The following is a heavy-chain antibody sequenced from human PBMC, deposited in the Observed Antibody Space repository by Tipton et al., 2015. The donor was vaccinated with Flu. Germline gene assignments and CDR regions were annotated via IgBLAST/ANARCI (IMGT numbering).Heavy chain of an antibody. CDR1: GFTFSSYW. CDR2: INSDGSST. CDR3: ARSVLVADVTRAFDI. J-gene: IGHJ3*02. V-gene: IGHV3-74*01. D-gene: IGHD2-2*01. Sequence: SLRLSCAASGFTFSSYWMHWVRQAQGKGLVWVSRINSDGSSTSYAESVKGRFTISRDNAKNTLYLQMNSLRAEDTAVYHCARSVLVADVTRAFDIWGQGTMVTASS.